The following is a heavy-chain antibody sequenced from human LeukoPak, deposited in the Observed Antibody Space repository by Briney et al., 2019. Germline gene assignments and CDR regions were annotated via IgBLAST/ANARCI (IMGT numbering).Heavy chain of an antibody. CDR3: ARAEIRHAVADVDY. D-gene: IGHD6-19*01. V-gene: IGHV3-33*01. Sequence: PGGSLRLSCAASGFTFSSYGMHWVRQAPGKGLEWVAVIWYDGSNKYYADSVKGRFTISRDNSKNTLYLQMNSLRAEDTAVYYCARAEIRHAVADVDYWGQGTLVTVSS. CDR2: IWYDGSNK. CDR1: GFTFSSYG. J-gene: IGHJ4*02.